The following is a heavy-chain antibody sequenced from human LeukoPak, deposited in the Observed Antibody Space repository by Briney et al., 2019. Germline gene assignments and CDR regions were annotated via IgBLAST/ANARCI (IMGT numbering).Heavy chain of an antibody. Sequence: GGSLRLFCAASGFSLSNHAMICVRQAPGKGLVWFSYIRTSSDTIHYAESVRGRFTISRDNADNSLYLKMHSLSAEDTAVYYCARCAYGSTKCWGSLEYWGQGSLVTVSS. V-gene: IGHV3-48*01. CDR2: IRTSSDTI. CDR1: GFSLSNHA. CDR3: ARCAYGSTKCWGSLEY. J-gene: IGHJ4*02. D-gene: IGHD5/OR15-5a*01.